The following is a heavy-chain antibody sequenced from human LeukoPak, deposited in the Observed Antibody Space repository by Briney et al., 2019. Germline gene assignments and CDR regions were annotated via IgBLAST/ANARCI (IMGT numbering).Heavy chain of an antibody. J-gene: IGHJ4*02. CDR3: AREGGRTVAGTFDN. Sequence: GGSLRLSCAASGFTFRTSGMHWVRQAPGKGLEWVAFIQYHGRDKYYADSVKGRFTISRDNSKNTLYMEVNSLRAEDTSVYYCAREGGRTVAGTFDNWGQGTLVTVSS. D-gene: IGHD6-19*01. V-gene: IGHV3-30*02. CDR2: IQYHGRDK. CDR1: GFTFRTSG.